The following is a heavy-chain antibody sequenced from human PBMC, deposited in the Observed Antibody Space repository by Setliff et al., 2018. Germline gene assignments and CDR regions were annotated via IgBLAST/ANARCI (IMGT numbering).Heavy chain of an antibody. CDR2: IYYSGST. CDR1: GGSISSYY. J-gene: IGHJ4*02. D-gene: IGHD7-27*01. CDR3: AREALLGIGVSRRPDY. Sequence: SETLSLTCTVSGGSISSYYWSWIRQPPGKGLEWIGYIYYSGSTNYNPSLKSRVTISVDTSKNQFSLKLSSVTAADTAVYYCAREALLGIGVSRRPDYWGQGTLVTVSS. V-gene: IGHV4-59*01.